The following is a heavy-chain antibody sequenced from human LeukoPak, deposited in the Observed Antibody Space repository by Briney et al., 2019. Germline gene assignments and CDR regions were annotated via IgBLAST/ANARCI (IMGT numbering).Heavy chain of an antibody. CDR2: MNPNSGNT. D-gene: IGHD6-19*01. J-gene: IGHJ4*02. V-gene: IGHV1-8*01. CDR1: GYTFTSYD. Sequence: GSVKVSCKASGYTFTSYDIYWVRQAAGQGLEWMGWMNPNSGNTGYTQKFQGRVTMTRNTSISTAYMELSSLRSEDTALYYCARGHEWAPNSSPGYWGQGTLVTVSS. CDR3: ARGHEWAPNSSPGY.